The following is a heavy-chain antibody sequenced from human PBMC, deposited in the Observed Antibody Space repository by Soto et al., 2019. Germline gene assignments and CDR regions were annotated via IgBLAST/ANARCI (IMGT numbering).Heavy chain of an antibody. CDR1: GFTFDDYA. CDR3: AKDRHAAGTLSAFDI. CDR2: ISWNSGTI. Sequence: GGSLRLSCAASGFTFDDYAMHWVRQAPGKGLEWVSGISWNSGTIGYADSVKGRFTISRDNAKNSLHLQMNSLRAEDTALYYCAKDRHAAGTLSAFDIWGQGTMVTVSS. J-gene: IGHJ3*02. D-gene: IGHD6-13*01. V-gene: IGHV3-9*01.